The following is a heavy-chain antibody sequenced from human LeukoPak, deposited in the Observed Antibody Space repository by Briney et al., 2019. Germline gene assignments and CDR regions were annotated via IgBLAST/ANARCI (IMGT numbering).Heavy chain of an antibody. CDR3: ARGYYYGSGSSDGWFDP. J-gene: IGHJ5*02. V-gene: IGHV3-20*01. CDR1: GFTLDDYG. Sequence: GRSLRLSCAASGFTLDDYGMGWVRQAPGKGLEWVSGINWNGGSTGYADSVKGGFTISRDNPKNSLSLQMNSLRAEDTALYHCARGYYYGSGSSDGWFDPWGQGTLVTVSS. D-gene: IGHD3-10*01. CDR2: INWNGGST.